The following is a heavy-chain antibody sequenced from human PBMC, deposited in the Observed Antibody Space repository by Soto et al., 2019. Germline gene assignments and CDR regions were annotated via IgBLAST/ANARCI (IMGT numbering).Heavy chain of an antibody. J-gene: IGHJ6*02. V-gene: IGHV3-30*05. CDR1: GFTFSNYG. D-gene: IGHD1-1*01. Sequence: QVQLVESGGGVVQPGRSLRLSCTASGFTFSNYGMHWVRQAPGKGLEWVAVISFEGNTQYYADSVKGRFTISRDNSKDTLYLQIPSLRPEDTAVYYCARGAEHQLLSRDYFYGMNVWGQGTTVSVSS. CDR3: ARGAEHQLLSRDYFYGMNV. CDR2: ISFEGNTQ.